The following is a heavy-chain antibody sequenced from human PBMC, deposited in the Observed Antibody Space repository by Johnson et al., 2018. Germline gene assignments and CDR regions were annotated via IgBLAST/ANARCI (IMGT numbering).Heavy chain of an antibody. CDR1: GFTFGAAA. Sequence: VQLVESGGGWVKPGRSLRLTCTASGFTFGAAAVSWFRQAPGKGLAWVGFIRSKAYGGTTEYAASVKGRVTISRDDCKSIAYLQMNSLKTGDTAVYYFNTDLEGATGYYYYYGMDVWGQGTTVTVAS. J-gene: IGHJ6*02. V-gene: IGHV3-49*05. D-gene: IGHD1-26*01. CDR2: IRSKAYGGTT. CDR3: NTDLEGATGYYYYYGMDV.